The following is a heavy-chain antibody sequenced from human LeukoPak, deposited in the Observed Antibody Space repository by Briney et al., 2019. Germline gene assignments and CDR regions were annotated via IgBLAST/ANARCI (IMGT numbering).Heavy chain of an antibody. CDR1: GFTFSSYA. D-gene: IGHD3-3*01. V-gene: IGHV3-23*01. CDR3: AKDKGYDFWSGYYLNWFDP. Sequence: GGSVRLSCAASGFTFSSYAMSWVRQAPGKGLEWVSAISGSGGSTYYADSVKGRFTISRDNSKNTLYLQMNSLRAEDTAVYYCAKDKGYDFWSGYYLNWFDPWGQGTLVTVSS. CDR2: ISGSGGST. J-gene: IGHJ5*02.